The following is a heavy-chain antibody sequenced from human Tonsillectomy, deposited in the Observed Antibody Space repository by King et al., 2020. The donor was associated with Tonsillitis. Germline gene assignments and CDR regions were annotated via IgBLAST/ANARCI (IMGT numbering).Heavy chain of an antibody. V-gene: IGHV4-59*01. CDR2: IYYSGST. D-gene: IGHD5-12*01. CDR1: GGSISSYY. Sequence: QLQESGPGLVKPSETLSLTCTVSGGSISSYYWSWIRQPPGKGLEWIGYIYYSGSTNYNPSLKSRVTISVDTSKNQFSLKLSSVTAADTAVYYCARGQGMMYRGYDMCSVWYFDLWGRGTLVTVS. CDR3: ARGQGMMYRGYDMCSVWYFDL. J-gene: IGHJ2*01.